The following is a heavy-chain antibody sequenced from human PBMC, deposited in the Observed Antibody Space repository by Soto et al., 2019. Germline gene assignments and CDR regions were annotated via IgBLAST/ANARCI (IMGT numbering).Heavy chain of an antibody. Sequence: ASVKVSCKASGYTFTSYDINWVRQATGQGLEWMGWMNPNSGNTGYAQKFQGRVTMTRNTSISTAYMELSSLRSEGTAVYYCARDSYYYDSSGYYLFDYWGQGTLVTVSS. D-gene: IGHD3-22*01. CDR3: ARDSYYYDSSGYYLFDY. CDR2: MNPNSGNT. CDR1: GYTFTSYD. V-gene: IGHV1-8*01. J-gene: IGHJ4*02.